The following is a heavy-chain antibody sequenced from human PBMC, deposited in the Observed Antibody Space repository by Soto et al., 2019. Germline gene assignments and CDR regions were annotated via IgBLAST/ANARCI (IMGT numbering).Heavy chain of an antibody. CDR2: IDAGNGKT. J-gene: IGHJ4*02. Sequence: QVQLVQSGAEVKKHGASVKVSCKASGYIFNRYVMHWVRQAPGQRPEWMGWIDAGNGKTKYSEKFQGRVTITRDTSASTAYMELTTLRSEDTAVYYCARGRGWYDYWGQGTQVIVSS. CDR3: ARGRGWYDY. CDR1: GYIFNRYV. D-gene: IGHD6-19*01. V-gene: IGHV1-3*01.